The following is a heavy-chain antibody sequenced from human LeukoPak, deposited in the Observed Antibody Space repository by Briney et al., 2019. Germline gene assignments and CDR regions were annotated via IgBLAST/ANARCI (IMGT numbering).Heavy chain of an antibody. Sequence: SVKVSCKASGGTFSSYAISWVRQAPGQGLEWMGGIIPIFGTANYAQKFQGRVTISTDESTSTAYMELSSLRSEDTAVYYCAGGIDGYNLVDYWGQGTLVTVSS. CDR3: AGGIDGYNLVDY. CDR1: GGTFSSYA. J-gene: IGHJ4*02. CDR2: IIPIFGTA. D-gene: IGHD5-24*01. V-gene: IGHV1-69*05.